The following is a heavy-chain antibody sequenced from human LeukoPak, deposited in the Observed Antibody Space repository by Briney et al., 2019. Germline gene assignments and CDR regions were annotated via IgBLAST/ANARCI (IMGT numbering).Heavy chain of an antibody. J-gene: IGHJ4*02. CDR3: ARKGLPDY. CDR1: GFTFSSYA. Sequence: PGGSLRLSCAASGFTFSSYAMSWVRQAPGKGLEWVSAISGSGGSTYYADSVKGRFTISRDNAKNSLYLQMNSLRVEDTAVYYCARKGLPDYWGQGTLVTVSS. V-gene: IGHV3-23*01. CDR2: ISGSGGST.